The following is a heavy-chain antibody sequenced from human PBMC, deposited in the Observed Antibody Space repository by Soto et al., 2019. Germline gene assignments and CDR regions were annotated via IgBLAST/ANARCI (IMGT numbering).Heavy chain of an antibody. CDR2: VNAGNGNT. D-gene: IGHD3-22*01. CDR1: GYTFTSYA. CDR3: ESSYYYDSSGYSSLYYYYGMDV. J-gene: IGHJ6*02. Sequence: ASVKVSCKASGYTFTSYAMHWVRQAPGQRLEWMGWVNAGNGNTKYSQKFQGRVTIIRDTSASTAYMELSSLRSEDTAVYYCESSYYYDSSGYSSLYYYYGMDVWGQGTTVTVSS. V-gene: IGHV1-3*01.